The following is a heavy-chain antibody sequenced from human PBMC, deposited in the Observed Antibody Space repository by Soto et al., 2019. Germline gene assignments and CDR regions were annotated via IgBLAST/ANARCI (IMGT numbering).Heavy chain of an antibody. CDR1: GVSISSGTYY. CDR3: ARDLLDRTVDYYCEY. D-gene: IGHD3-3*01. V-gene: IGHV4-30-4*01. CDR2: IYHTGSS. J-gene: IGHJ4*02. Sequence: SETLSLTCTVSGVSISSGTYYWSWLRQPPGKGLEWIGYIYHTGSSQSNPSLKSRVAISIDTSKNQFTLELRSVTAADTAVYYCARDLLDRTVDYYCEYWGPGRPVTV.